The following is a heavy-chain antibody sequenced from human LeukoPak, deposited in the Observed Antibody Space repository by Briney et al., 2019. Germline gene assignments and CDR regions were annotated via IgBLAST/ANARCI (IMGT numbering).Heavy chain of an antibody. CDR3: ARASVEHRIVAEDYFDH. CDR2: ISQSGIA. V-gene: IGHV4-38-2*01. CDR1: GYSINSAHY. D-gene: IGHD2-15*01. Sequence: PSETLSLTCAVSGYSINSAHYWGWIRQPPGKGLEWIGNISQSGIASYNPSLKSRVTISLDTSKNQFSLNMRSVAAADTAVYFCARASVEHRIVAEDYFDHWGQGILVTVSS. J-gene: IGHJ4*02.